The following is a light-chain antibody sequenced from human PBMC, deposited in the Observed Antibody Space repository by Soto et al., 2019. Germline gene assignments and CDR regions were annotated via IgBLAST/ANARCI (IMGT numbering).Light chain of an antibody. CDR1: QSVSTRY. CDR3: HQFGSSPRAFT. CDR2: GAS. J-gene: IGKJ2*01. V-gene: IGKV3-20*01. Sequence: ESMLTQSPGTLSLSPGERATLSCRASQSVSTRYLAWYQQKPGQAPRLLIYGASIRAAGIPDRFSGSGSGKDFPLTISRLEPEDFAVYYCHQFGSSPRAFTFGQGTKREI.